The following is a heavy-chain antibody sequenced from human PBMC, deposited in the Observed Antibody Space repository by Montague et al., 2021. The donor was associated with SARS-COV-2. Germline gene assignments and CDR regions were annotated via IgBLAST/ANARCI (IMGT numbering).Heavy chain of an antibody. CDR2: TYYRSKWDS. V-gene: IGHV6-1*01. Sequence: CAISGDSVSSKSVAWNWIRQSPSRGLEWLGRTYYRSKWDSDYAESVKRXLVITPDTSKNQVSLQLNSVIPEDTAVYFCASSGITLTGLDAFDIWGQGTMVTVSS. D-gene: IGHD1-20*01. CDR1: GDSVSSKSVA. J-gene: IGHJ3*02. CDR3: ASSGITLTGLDAFDI.